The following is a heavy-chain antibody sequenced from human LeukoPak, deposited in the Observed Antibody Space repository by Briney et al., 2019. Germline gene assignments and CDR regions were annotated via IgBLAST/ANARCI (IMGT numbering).Heavy chain of an antibody. V-gene: IGHV3-11*06. J-gene: IGHJ4*02. D-gene: IGHD1-26*01. Sequence: GGSLRLSCASSGFTFSDYYMSWIRQAPGKGLEWVSHISGSSTYTNYADSVKGRFTISRDNANNSLYLQMNSLTAADTAVFYCARVGSRGYYFDYWGQGTLVSVSS. CDR1: GFTFSDYY. CDR2: ISGSSTYT. CDR3: ARVGSRGYYFDY.